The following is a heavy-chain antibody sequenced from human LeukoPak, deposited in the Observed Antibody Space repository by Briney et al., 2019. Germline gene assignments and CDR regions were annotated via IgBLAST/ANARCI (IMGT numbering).Heavy chain of an antibody. CDR3: ARERTTIVSGTTIGAY. V-gene: IGHV3-11*04. Sequence: KSGGSLRLSCAASGFIFSDYYINWIRQAPGKGLEWISYISGSGDIIYYADSVKGRLTISRDNAKNLVFLQMNSLRADDTAVYYCARERTTIVSGTTIGAYWGQGTLVTVSS. J-gene: IGHJ4*02. CDR1: GFIFSDYY. CDR2: ISGSGDII. D-gene: IGHD1-7*01.